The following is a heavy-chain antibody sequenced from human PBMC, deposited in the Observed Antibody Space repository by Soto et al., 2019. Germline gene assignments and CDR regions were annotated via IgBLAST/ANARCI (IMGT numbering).Heavy chain of an antibody. D-gene: IGHD1-26*01. CDR2: ISYDGSNK. J-gene: IGHJ4*02. CDR1: GFTFSSYA. V-gene: IGHV3-30-3*01. Sequence: QVQLVESGGGVVQPGRSLRLSCAASGFTFSSYAMHWVRQAPGKGLEWVAVISYDGSNKYYADSVKGRFTISRDNSKNKLYLQMNSLRAEDTAVYYCARAGVGATGGIEYWGQGTLVTVSS. CDR3: ARAGVGATGGIEY.